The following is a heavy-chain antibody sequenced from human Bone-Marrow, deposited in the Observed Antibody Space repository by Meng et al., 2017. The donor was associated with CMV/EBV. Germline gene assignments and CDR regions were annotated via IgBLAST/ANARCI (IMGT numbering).Heavy chain of an antibody. V-gene: IGHV1-18*01. CDR1: GYTFTSYG. CDR2: ISAYNGNT. CDR3: ARDRFPGHSGSYPLGH. Sequence: ASGKGSGKASGYTFTSYGISWVRQDPGQGLEWMGWISAYNGNTNYAQKLQGRVTMTTDTSTSTAYMELRRMRSDDTAVYYCARDRFPGHSGSYPLGHWGQGTLVTVSS. D-gene: IGHD1-26*01. J-gene: IGHJ4*02.